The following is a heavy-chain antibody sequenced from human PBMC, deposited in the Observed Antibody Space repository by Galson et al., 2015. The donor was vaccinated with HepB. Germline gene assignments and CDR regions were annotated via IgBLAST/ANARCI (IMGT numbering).Heavy chain of an antibody. CDR1: GFTFTSSA. J-gene: IGHJ4*02. CDR2: IVVGSGNT. CDR3: AAFRLIAAAGANYFDY. D-gene: IGHD6-13*01. Sequence: SVKVSCKASGFTFTSSAVQWVRQARGQRLEWIGWIVVGSGNTNYAQKFQERVTITRDMSTSTAYMELSSLRSEDTAVYYCAAFRLIAAAGANYFDYWGQGTLVTVSS. V-gene: IGHV1-58*01.